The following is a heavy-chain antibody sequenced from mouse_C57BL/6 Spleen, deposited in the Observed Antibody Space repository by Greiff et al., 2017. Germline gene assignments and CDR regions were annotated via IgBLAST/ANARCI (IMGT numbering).Heavy chain of an antibody. D-gene: IGHD2-5*01. CDR1: GYTFTGYW. CDR2: FLPGSGST. V-gene: IGHV1-9*01. J-gene: IGHJ4*01. Sequence: QVQLQQSGAELMKPGASVKLSCKATGYTFTGYWIEWVKQRPGHGLEWIGEFLPGSGSTNYNEKFKGKATFTADTSSNTTYMQLSSLTTEDSAIYYCARYGYSNFYYYAMDDWGQGTSVTVSS. CDR3: ARYGYSNFYYYAMDD.